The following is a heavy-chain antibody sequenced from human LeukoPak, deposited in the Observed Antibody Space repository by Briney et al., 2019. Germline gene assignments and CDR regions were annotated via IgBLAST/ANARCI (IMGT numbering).Heavy chain of an antibody. D-gene: IGHD3-10*01. CDR2: IYYSGST. CDR3: ASGSGSSLNYYYYGMDV. J-gene: IGHJ6*02. Sequence: SETLSLTCAVSGGSISSGGYSWSWIRQPPGKGLEWIGYIYYSGSTYYNPSLKSRVTISVDTSKNQFSLKLSSVTAADTAVYYCASGSGSSLNYYYYGMDVWGQGTTVTVSS. CDR1: GGSISSGGYS. V-gene: IGHV4-31*11.